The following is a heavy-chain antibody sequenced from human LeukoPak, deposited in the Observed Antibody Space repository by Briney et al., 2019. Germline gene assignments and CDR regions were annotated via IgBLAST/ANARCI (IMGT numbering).Heavy chain of an antibody. CDR2: IYYSGST. CDR1: GGSISSGGYY. V-gene: IGHV4-31*03. D-gene: IGHD3-16*01. Sequence: SSETLSLTCTVSGGSISSGGYYWSWIRQHPGKGLEWIGYIYYSGSTYYNPSLKSRVTISVDTSKNQFSLKLSSVTAADTAVYYCARGPYDYVWGSLNWFDPWGQGTLVTVSS. J-gene: IGHJ5*02. CDR3: ARGPYDYVWGSLNWFDP.